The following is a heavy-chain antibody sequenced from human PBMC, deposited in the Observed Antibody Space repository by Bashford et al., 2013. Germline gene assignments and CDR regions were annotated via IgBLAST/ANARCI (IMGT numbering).Heavy chain of an antibody. J-gene: IGHJ3*01. Sequence: GSLRLSCAASGFSFRSYWMHWVRQAPGKGLVWVSRINSDVSSTSYADSVKGRFTISRDNAKNTLYLQMNSLRAEDTAVYYCGKDPNGNYIGAFDFVGPRDTSHRLL. V-gene: IGHV3-74*01. CDR3: GKDPNGNYIGAFDF. CDR2: INSDVSST. CDR1: GFSFRSYW. D-gene: IGHD4-17*01.